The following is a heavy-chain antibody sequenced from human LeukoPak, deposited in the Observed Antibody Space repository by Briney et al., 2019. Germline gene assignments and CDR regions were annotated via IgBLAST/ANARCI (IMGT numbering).Heavy chain of an antibody. J-gene: IGHJ6*03. CDR2: IRNDGRNK. D-gene: IGHD3/OR15-3a*01. V-gene: IGHV3-30*02. CDR3: AKDGLLLNIYDHYYYYMDV. CDR1: RFTFSSYG. Sequence: GGSLRLSCAASRFTFSSYGMLWVRQAPGKGLQWVAFIRNDGRNKYYADSVKGRFTISRDNSKNTVYLQMNSLRAEDTAVYYCAKDGLLLNIYDHYYYYMDVWGKGTTVTVSS.